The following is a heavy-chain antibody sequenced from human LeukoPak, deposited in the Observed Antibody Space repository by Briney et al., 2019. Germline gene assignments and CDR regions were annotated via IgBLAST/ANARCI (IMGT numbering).Heavy chain of an antibody. CDR3: ARGPRYYDFWSGRLNTFDY. Sequence: SSETLSLTCTVSGGSISSYYWSWIRQPPGKGLEWIGYIYYSGGTNYNPSLNSRITISVDTSKNQFSLTLSSVTAADTAVYYCARGPRYYDFWSGRLNTFDYWGQGTLVTVSS. J-gene: IGHJ4*02. V-gene: IGHV4-59*01. CDR1: GGSISSYY. CDR2: IYYSGGT. D-gene: IGHD3-3*01.